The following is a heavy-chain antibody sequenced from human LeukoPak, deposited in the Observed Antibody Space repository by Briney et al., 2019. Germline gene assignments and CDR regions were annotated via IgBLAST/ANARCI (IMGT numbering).Heavy chain of an antibody. V-gene: IGHV1-3*01. J-gene: IGHJ5*02. CDR1: GYNCTSYA. D-gene: IGHD6-13*01. CDR3: AREERIAAAYPPRNGFDP. Sequence: GSVKVSCKASGYNCTSYAMHWVRQAPGQRVEGMGWINHGNGNTKYSQTFQGRHTITSDTPASTAYIELRSLRTEDTAVYYCAREERIAAAYPPRNGFDPWGQGTLVTVSS. CDR2: INHGNGNT.